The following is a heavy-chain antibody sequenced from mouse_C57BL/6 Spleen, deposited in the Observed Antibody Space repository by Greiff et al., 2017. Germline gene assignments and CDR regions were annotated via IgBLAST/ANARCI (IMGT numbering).Heavy chain of an antibody. Sequence: VQLVESGAELVRPGASVTLSCKASGYTFTDYEMHWVKQTPVHGLEWIGAIDPETGGTAYNQKFKGKAILTADKSSSTAYMELRSLTSEDSAVYYCTRGDDYYGSSYPNAMDYWGQGTSVTVSS. V-gene: IGHV1-15*01. J-gene: IGHJ4*01. CDR3: TRGDDYYGSSYPNAMDY. D-gene: IGHD1-1*01. CDR1: GYTFTDYE. CDR2: IDPETGGT.